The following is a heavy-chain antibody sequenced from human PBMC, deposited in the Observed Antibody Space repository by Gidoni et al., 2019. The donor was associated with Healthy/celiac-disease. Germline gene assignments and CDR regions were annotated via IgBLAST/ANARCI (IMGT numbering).Heavy chain of an antibody. J-gene: IGHJ6*02. CDR2: IKQAGSEQ. CDR1: GFPFSSYW. V-gene: IGHV3-7*01. CDR3: ARVIKGGMDV. Sequence: EVQLVESGGGWVQHGGSRRHSCAAAGFPFSSYWMSWVRQAPGKGLEWVANIKQAGSEQYYVASVTGRFTISRDNAKNSLYLQMNSLRAEDTAVYYCARVIKGGMDVWGQGTTVTVSS.